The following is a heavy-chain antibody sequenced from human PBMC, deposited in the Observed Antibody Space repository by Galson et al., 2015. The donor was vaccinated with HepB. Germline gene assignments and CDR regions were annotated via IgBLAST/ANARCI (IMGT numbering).Heavy chain of an antibody. CDR3: ARIPTARGFRDFYHYA. Sequence: PALVKPTQTLTLTCTFSGFSLSTSGMCVSWIRQPPGKALEWLARIDWDDDKYYSTSLKTRLTISKDTSKNQVVLTMTNMDTVDTATYYCARIPTARGFRDFYHYAWGQGTLVTVSS. CDR1: GFSLSTSGMC. D-gene: IGHD5-24*01. J-gene: IGHJ5*02. CDR2: IDWDDDK. V-gene: IGHV2-70*11.